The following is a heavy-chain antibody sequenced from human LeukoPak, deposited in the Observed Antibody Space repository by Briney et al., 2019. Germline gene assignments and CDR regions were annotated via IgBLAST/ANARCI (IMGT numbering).Heavy chain of an antibody. J-gene: IGHJ6*03. CDR1: GYTFTGYY. CDR2: INPNSGGT. V-gene: IGHV1-2*02. CDR3: ARGDLSAYSPVYYMDV. Sequence: ASVTVSCKASGYTFTGYYMHWVRQAPGQGLEWMGWINPNSGGTNYAQKFQGRVTMTRDTSISTAYMELSRLRSDDTAVYYCARGDLSAYSPVYYMDVWGKGTTVTVSS. D-gene: IGHD2-8*01.